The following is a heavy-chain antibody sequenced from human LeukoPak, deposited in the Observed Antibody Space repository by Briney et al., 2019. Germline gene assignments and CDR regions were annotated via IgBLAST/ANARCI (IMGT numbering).Heavy chain of an antibody. D-gene: IGHD6-13*01. J-gene: IGHJ3*02. Sequence: GGSLRLSCAAAGFTFDDYAKHWVRQAPGKGLEWVSGISWNSGSIGYADSVKGRFTISRDNAKNSLYLQMNSLRAEDTALYYCAKVSSSWYHFGAFDIWGQGTMVTVSS. CDR3: AKVSSSWYHFGAFDI. CDR2: ISWNSGSI. V-gene: IGHV3-9*01. CDR1: GFTFDDYA.